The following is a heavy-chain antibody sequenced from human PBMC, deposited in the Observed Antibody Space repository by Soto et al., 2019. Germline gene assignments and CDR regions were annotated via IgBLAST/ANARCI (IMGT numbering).Heavy chain of an antibody. J-gene: IGHJ4*02. CDR1: GFIFSDYY. Sequence: EVQLIESGGGLVQPGGSLRLSCAASGFIFSDYYMDWVRQVPGKGLEWVGRTRNKVNSFSAEYAASVKGRFSIYRDASKYSMYLQMNSLKSDDTAVYYCARDTGGSCDYWGQGALVTVSS. CDR3: ARDTGGSCDY. D-gene: IGHD3-16*01. V-gene: IGHV3-72*01. CDR2: TRNKVNSFSA.